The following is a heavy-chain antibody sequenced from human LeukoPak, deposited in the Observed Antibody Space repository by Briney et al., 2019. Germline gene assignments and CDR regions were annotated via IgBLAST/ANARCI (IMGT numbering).Heavy chain of an antibody. Sequence: GGSLRLSCAASGFTFSSYAMHWVRQAPGKGLEWVAVISYDGSNKYYADSVKGRFTISRDNSKNTLYLQMNSLRAEDTAVYYCAKGYDFWSGYSLGTTYYFDYWGQGTLVTVSS. CDR1: GFTFSSYA. CDR2: ISYDGSNK. V-gene: IGHV3-30*04. CDR3: AKGYDFWSGYSLGTTYYFDY. J-gene: IGHJ4*02. D-gene: IGHD3-3*01.